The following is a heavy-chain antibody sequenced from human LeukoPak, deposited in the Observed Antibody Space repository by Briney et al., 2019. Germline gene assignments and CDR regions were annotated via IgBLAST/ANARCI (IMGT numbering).Heavy chain of an antibody. Sequence: PGGSLRLSCSVSGFTFTSFAMSWVRQAPGRGLEWVAIINAGGNTTCYADSVKGRFIISRDNSKNTMSVQMNRLRAEDTAVYYCAKEGEICFGRRCYSHYHYAMDAWGQGTTVTVSS. V-gene: IGHV3-23*01. J-gene: IGHJ6*02. CDR2: INAGGNTT. D-gene: IGHD2-21*01. CDR3: AKEGEICFGRRCYSHYHYAMDA. CDR1: GFTFTSFA.